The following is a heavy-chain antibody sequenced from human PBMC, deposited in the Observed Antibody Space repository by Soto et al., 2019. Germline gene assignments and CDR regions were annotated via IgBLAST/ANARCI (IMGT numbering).Heavy chain of an antibody. CDR2: INPDNGNT. J-gene: IGHJ5*02. Sequence: ASVKVSCKASGYTFTRYTMNWVRQAPGQRLEWMGWINPDNGNTKSSQKFQDRVIITRDTSASTAYMDLSSLRSEDTAVYYCARGIATGQLNPWGQGTLVTVYS. CDR3: ARGIATGQLNP. D-gene: IGHD2-2*01. CDR1: GYTFTRYT. V-gene: IGHV1-3*01.